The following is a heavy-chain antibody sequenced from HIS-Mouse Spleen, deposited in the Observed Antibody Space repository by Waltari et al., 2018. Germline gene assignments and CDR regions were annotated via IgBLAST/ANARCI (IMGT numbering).Heavy chain of an antibody. CDR2: IYSGGST. Sequence: EVQLVESGGGLIQPGGSLRLSCAASAFPVSSNSISCVRRAPGKGLEWVSVIYSGGSTYYADSVKGRFTISRDNSKNTLYLQMNSLRAEDTAVYYCARGGLAAAGWYFDLWGRGTLVTVSS. V-gene: IGHV3-53*01. J-gene: IGHJ2*01. CDR3: ARGGLAAAGWYFDL. D-gene: IGHD6-13*01. CDR1: AFPVSSNS.